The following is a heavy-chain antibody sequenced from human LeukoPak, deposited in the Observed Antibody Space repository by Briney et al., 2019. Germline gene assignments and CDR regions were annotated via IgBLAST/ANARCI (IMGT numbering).Heavy chain of an antibody. CDR1: GYSISSGYY. Sequence: PSETLSLTCTISGYSISSGYYWGWIRQPPGKGLEWIGSIYYSGSTYYNPSLKSRVTISLDTSKNQFSLKLSSVTAADTAVYYCARVPTVTFFDYWGQGTLVTVSS. D-gene: IGHD4-17*01. CDR2: IYYSGST. V-gene: IGHV4-38-2*02. J-gene: IGHJ4*02. CDR3: ARVPTVTFFDY.